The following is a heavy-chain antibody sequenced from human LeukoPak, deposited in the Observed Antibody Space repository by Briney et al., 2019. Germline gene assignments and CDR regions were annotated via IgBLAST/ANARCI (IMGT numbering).Heavy chain of an antibody. CDR3: ARQTYYYDSSGPFDY. CDR2: IYYSGST. V-gene: IGHV4-59*01. CDR1: GGSISSYY. Sequence: SETLSLTCTVSGGSISSYYWSWIRQPPGKGLEWIGYIYYSGSTNYNSSLKSRVTISVDTSKNQFSLKLRSVTAADTAVYYCARQTYYYDSSGPFDYWGQGTLVTVSS. J-gene: IGHJ4*02. D-gene: IGHD3-22*01.